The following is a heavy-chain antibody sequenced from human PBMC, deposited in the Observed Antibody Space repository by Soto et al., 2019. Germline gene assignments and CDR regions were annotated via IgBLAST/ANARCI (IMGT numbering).Heavy chain of an antibody. V-gene: IGHV1-69*01. CDR2: IIPMFAAT. Sequence: QVQLAQSGAEMTKPGSSVKVSCRASGGSFSDFAFSWVRQAPGQGLEWMGGIIPMFAATKYAQRLQDRVTIAADESTNTVYLALNSLTSEDTAIYYCALGAIVAVPAALSSYHAYTNYRFDSWGQGTLVTVSS. D-gene: IGHD2-15*01. J-gene: IGHJ4*02. CDR1: GGSFSDFA. CDR3: ALGAIVAVPAALSSYHAYTNYRFDS.